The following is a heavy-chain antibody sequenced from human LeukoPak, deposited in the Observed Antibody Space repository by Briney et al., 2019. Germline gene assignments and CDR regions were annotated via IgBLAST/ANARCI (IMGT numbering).Heavy chain of an antibody. D-gene: IGHD3-9*01. CDR3: ARLRGYFDWLLYPRPYYFDY. V-gene: IGHV4-34*01. CDR1: GGSFSGYY. Sequence: SQTLSLTCAVYGGSFSGYYWSWIRQPPGKGLEWIGEINHSGSTNYNPSLKSRVTISVDTSKNQFSLKLSSVTAADTAVYYCARLRGYFDWLLYPRPYYFDYWGQGTLVTVSS. J-gene: IGHJ4*02. CDR2: INHSGST.